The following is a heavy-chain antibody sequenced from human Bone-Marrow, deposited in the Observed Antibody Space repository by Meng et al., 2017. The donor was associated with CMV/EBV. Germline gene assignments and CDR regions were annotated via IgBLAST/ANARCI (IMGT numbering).Heavy chain of an antibody. Sequence: SVKVSCKASGGTFSSYAISWVRQAPGQGLEWMGGIIPIFGTANYAQKFQGRVTITTDESTSTAYMEMSSLRSEDTAVYYCARRLTPPSFCSGYYYYYYYGMDVWGQGTTVTVSS. V-gene: IGHV1-69*05. CDR3: ARRLTPPSFCSGYYYYYYYGMDV. CDR1: GGTFSSYA. J-gene: IGHJ6*02. D-gene: IGHD3-3*01. CDR2: IIPIFGTA.